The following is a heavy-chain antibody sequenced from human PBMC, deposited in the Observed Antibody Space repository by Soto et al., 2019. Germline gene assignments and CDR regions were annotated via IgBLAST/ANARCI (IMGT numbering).Heavy chain of an antibody. CDR2: IHYSGTT. Sequence: SETLSLTCTVSGGSMRNYFWTWIRQPPGKGLEWIGYIHYSGTTSFFPSYNPSLRSRVTISVDTSKNQFSLSLTSVTAADTAVYFCAKVVSGGHLDYWGQGTLVTVSS. J-gene: IGHJ4*02. CDR1: GGSMRNYF. CDR3: AKVVSGGHLDY. V-gene: IGHV4-59*01. D-gene: IGHD6-25*01.